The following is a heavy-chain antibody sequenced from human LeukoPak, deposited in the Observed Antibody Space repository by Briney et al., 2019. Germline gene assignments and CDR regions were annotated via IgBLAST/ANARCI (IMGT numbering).Heavy chain of an antibody. Sequence: ASVKVSCKASGYTFTSYDINWVRQAPGQGLEWMGWINPNSGGTNYAQKFQGRVTMTRDTSISTAYMELSRLRSDDTAVYYCARGHPYDSFDYWGQGTLVTVSS. CDR3: ARGHPYDSFDY. CDR1: GYTFTSYD. V-gene: IGHV1-2*02. D-gene: IGHD3-22*01. J-gene: IGHJ4*02. CDR2: INPNSGGT.